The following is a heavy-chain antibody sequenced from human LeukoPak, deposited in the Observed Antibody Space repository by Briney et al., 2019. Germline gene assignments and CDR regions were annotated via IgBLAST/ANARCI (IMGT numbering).Heavy chain of an antibody. V-gene: IGHV3-30*18. J-gene: IGHJ4*02. D-gene: IGHD3-22*01. CDR1: GFTFSSYG. Sequence: GGSLRLSCAASGFTFSSYGMHWVRQAPGKGLEWVAVISYDGSNKYYADSVKGRFTISRDNSKNTLYLQMNSLRAEDTVVYYCAKDFEPYYYDSSGYYHNWGQGTLVTVSS. CDR3: AKDFEPYYYDSSGYYHN. CDR2: ISYDGSNK.